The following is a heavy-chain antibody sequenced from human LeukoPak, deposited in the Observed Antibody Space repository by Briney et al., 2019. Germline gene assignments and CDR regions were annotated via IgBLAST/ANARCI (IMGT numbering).Heavy chain of an antibody. Sequence: SETLSLTCTVSGGSISSGSYYWSWIRQPAGKGLEWIGRIYTSGSTNYNPSLKSRVTISVDTSKNQFSLKLSSATAADTAVYYCARAPGGRGAFDIWGQGTMVTVSS. CDR2: IYTSGST. D-gene: IGHD3-16*01. J-gene: IGHJ3*02. CDR1: GGSISSGSYY. V-gene: IGHV4-61*02. CDR3: ARAPGGRGAFDI.